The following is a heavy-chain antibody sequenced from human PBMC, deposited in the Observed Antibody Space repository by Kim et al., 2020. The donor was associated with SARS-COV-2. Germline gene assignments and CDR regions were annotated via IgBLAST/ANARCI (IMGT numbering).Heavy chain of an antibody. V-gene: IGHV3-13*01. J-gene: IGHJ5*02. D-gene: IGHD3-10*01. CDR3: ARGKKLRGNWFDP. Sequence: YPGSVKGRFTISRENAKNSLYLQMNSLRAGDTAVYYCARGKKLRGNWFDPWGQGTLVTVSS.